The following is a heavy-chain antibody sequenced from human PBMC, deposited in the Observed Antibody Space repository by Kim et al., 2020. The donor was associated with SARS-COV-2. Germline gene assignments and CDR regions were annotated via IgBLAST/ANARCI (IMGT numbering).Heavy chain of an antibody. D-gene: IGHD3-22*01. J-gene: IGHJ5*02. CDR2: SSAYNGNT. CDR1: GYSFSSYG. V-gene: IGHV1-18*01. Sequence: ASVKVSCKASGYSFSSYGVSWVRQAPGQGLEWMGWSSAYNGNTHYARKLQGRVTMTTDTSTSTAYMELRSLRSDDTAIYYCARGLTMIDNWFDPWGQVTL. CDR3: ARGLTMIDNWFDP.